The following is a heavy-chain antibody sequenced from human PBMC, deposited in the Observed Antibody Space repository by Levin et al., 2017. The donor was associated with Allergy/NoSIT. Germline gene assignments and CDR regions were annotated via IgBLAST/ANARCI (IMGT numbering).Heavy chain of an antibody. CDR2: IYHSGTT. J-gene: IGHJ5*02. CDR3: ARSGGTDLDWFDP. V-gene: IGHV4-39*01. CDR1: GVSISNSGHY. D-gene: IGHD2-15*01. Sequence: SQTLSLTCPVSGVSISNSGHYWGWIRQPPGKGLEWIGSIYHSGTTYYNASLKSRVTISVDTSKNQFSLKLRSVTAADTAMYYCARSGGTDLDWFDPWGQGTLITVSS.